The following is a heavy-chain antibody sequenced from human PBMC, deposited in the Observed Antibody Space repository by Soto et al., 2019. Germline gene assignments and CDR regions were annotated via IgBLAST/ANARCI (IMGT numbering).Heavy chain of an antibody. CDR3: ARDRDWAFDY. D-gene: IGHD3-9*01. J-gene: IGHJ4*02. CDR1: GFTFSSYS. V-gene: IGHV3-48*04. Sequence: PGGSLRLSCVASGFTFSSYSMVWVRQAPGKGLGWLSYIFVDSSTIYYADSVKGRFTVSRDNAQDSLFLLMNSLRAEDTAVYYCARDRDWAFDYWGRGTLVTVSS. CDR2: IFVDSSTI.